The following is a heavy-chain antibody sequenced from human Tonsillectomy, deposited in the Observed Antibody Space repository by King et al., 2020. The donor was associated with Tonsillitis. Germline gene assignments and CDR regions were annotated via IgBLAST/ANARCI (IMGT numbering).Heavy chain of an antibody. CDR3: GGMVYSGDY. Sequence: VQLVESGGGVVQPGGSLRLSCAASGFTFSSYGTHWVRQAPGKGLEWVAFIRSDGSSKHYADSVKGRFTISRDNSNNTLYLQMNSLRAEDTAVYYCGGMVYSGDYWGQGTLVTVSS. CDR1: GFTFSSYG. CDR2: IRSDGSSK. D-gene: IGHD2-8*01. J-gene: IGHJ4*02. V-gene: IGHV3-30*02.